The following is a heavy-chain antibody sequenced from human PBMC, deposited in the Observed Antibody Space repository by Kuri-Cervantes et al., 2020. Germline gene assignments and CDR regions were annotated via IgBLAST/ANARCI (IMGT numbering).Heavy chain of an antibody. V-gene: IGHV1-2*02. D-gene: IGHD3-3*01. CDR2: INPNSGGT. CDR1: GYTFTGYY. Sequence: ASVKVSCKASGYTFTGYYMHWVRQAPGQGLEWMGWINPNSGGTNYAQKFQGRVTMTRDTSISTTYMELSRLRSDDTAVYYCARAYYDFWSGYYGYYYGMDVWGQGTTVTVSS. J-gene: IGHJ6*02. CDR3: ARAYYDFWSGYYGYYYGMDV.